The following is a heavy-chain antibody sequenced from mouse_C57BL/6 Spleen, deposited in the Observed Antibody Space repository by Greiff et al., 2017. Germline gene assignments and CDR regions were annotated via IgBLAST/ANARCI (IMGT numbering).Heavy chain of an antibody. J-gene: IGHJ1*03. CDR2: ISDGGSYT. CDR1: GFTFSSYA. V-gene: IGHV5-4*01. Sequence: EVKLVESGGGLVKPGGSLKLSCAASGFTFSSYAMSWVRQTPEKRLEWVATISDGGSYTYYPDNVKGRFTISRDNAKNNLYLQMSHLKSEDTAMXYCARDLITRGYFDVWGTGTTVTVSS. D-gene: IGHD1-1*01. CDR3: ARDLITRGYFDV.